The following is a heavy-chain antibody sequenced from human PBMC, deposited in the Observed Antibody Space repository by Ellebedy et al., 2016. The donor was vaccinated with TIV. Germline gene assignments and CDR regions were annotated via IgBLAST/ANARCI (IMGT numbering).Heavy chain of an antibody. CDR3: ARRYFDY. V-gene: IGHV3-7*03. CDR2: IKQDGSEK. CDR1: GFTFSDYW. J-gene: IGHJ4*02. Sequence: GGSLRLSXAASGFTFSDYWMSWVRQAPGKGLEWVANIKQDGSEKYYVDSVKGRFTISRDNAKNSLYLQMNSPRVEDTAVYYCARRYFDYWGQGTLVTVSS.